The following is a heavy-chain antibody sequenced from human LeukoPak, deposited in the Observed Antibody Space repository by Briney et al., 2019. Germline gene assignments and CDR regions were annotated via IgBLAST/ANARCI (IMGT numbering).Heavy chain of an antibody. CDR2: IRYDGSNK. D-gene: IGHD3-22*01. CDR1: GFTFSSYG. J-gene: IGHJ5*02. Sequence: GGSLRLSCAASGFTFSSYGMHWVRQAPGKGLEWVAFIRYDGSNKYYADSVKGRFTISRDNSKNTLYLQMNSLRAEDTAVYYCARAEDSSGYYVPNWFDPWGQGTLVTVSS. V-gene: IGHV3-30*02. CDR3: ARAEDSSGYYVPNWFDP.